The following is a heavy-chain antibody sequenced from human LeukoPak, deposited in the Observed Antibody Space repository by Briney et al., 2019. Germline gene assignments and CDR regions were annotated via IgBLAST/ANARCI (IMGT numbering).Heavy chain of an antibody. V-gene: IGHV1-69*13. D-gene: IGHD3-22*01. CDR3: ARDSSSGYYYFGYFQH. CDR1: GGTFSSYA. Sequence: SVKVSCKASGGTFSSYAISWVRQAPGQGLEWMGGIIPIFGTANYAQKFQGRVTITADESTSTAYMELSSLRSEDTAVYYCARDSSSGYYYFGYFQHWGQGTLVTVSS. CDR2: IIPIFGTA. J-gene: IGHJ1*01.